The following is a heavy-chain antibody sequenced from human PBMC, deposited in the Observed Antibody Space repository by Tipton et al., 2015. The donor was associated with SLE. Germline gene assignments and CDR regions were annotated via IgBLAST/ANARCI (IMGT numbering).Heavy chain of an antibody. J-gene: IGHJ5*02. CDR1: GVSISDHY. V-gene: IGHV4-59*03. Sequence: TLSLTCTVSGVSISDHYWSWIRQPPGKGLECLGYVFYSGSSDFYRAHYSPSLMSRVIISVDSSKNQFSLRLTSVTAADTAMYYCALYHYSSSGLNWIDPWGQGILVTVSS. CDR3: ALYHYSSSGLNWIDP. CDR2: VFYSGSSDFYRA. D-gene: IGHD3-22*01.